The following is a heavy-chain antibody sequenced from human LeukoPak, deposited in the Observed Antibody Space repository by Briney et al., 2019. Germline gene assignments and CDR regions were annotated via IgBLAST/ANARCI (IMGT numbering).Heavy chain of an antibody. CDR3: ARHSRSNWFDP. CDR2: IYYSGST. V-gene: IGHV4-39*01. J-gene: IGHJ5*02. CDR1: GGSISSSSYY. Sequence: PSETLSLTCTVSGGSISSSSYYWGWIRQPPGKGLEWIGSIYYSGSTYYNPPLKSRVTISVDTSKNQFSLKLSSVTAADTAVYYCARHSRSNWFDPWGQGTLVTVSS.